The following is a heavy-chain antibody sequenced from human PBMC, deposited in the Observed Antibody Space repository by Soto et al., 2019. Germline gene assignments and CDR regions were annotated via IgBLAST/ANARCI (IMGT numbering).Heavy chain of an antibody. J-gene: IGHJ4*02. V-gene: IGHV3-7*03. CDR3: VNSYAARGWYEGSDY. Sequence: RLSCAASGSTFRSSWMSWVRLPPGNGLEWVANIKDDGSETYYVDSVKGRFTISRDNAKNSLSLQMNSLRVEDTAVYYCVNSYAARGWYEGSDYWGRGTVVTVSS. D-gene: IGHD6-19*01. CDR2: IKDDGSET. CDR1: GSTFRSSW.